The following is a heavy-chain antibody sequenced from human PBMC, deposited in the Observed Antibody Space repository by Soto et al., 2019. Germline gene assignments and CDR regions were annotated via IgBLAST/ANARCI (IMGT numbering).Heavy chain of an antibody. CDR2: IIPIFGTA. CDR3: ARDLGYYGSGSYSKGYYYYGMDV. V-gene: IGHV1-69*13. D-gene: IGHD3-10*01. J-gene: IGHJ6*02. CDR1: GCTFSSYA. Sequence: SVKVSGKASGCTFSSYAISCVRRAPGQVLEWMGGIIPIFGTANYAQKFQGRVTITADESTSTAYMELSSLRSEDTAVYYCARDLGYYGSGSYSKGYYYYGMDVWGQGTTVTVSS.